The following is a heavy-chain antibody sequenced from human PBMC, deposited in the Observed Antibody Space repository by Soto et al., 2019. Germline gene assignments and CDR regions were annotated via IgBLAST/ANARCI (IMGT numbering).Heavy chain of an antibody. J-gene: IGHJ6*02. CDR1: GGSIISYY. CDR3: ARGPRGYVYYHGMDV. D-gene: IGHD3-10*01. V-gene: IGHV4-4*07. Sequence: PSETVSLTCTFSGGSIISYYCSWIRQSAGKGLEWIGRIDTSGTTNYNPSLRSRVTMSVDASKNQFSLNLSSVTAADTAVYFCARGPRGYVYYHGMDVWGQGTTVTVS. CDR2: IDTSGTT.